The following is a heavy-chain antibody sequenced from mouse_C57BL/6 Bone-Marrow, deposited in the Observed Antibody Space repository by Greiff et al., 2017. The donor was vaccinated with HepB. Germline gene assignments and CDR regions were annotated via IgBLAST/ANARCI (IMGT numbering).Heavy chain of an antibody. V-gene: IGHV5-2*01. CDR3: ARALGPGYFDY. CDR2: INSDGGST. J-gene: IGHJ2*01. Sequence: EVKLVESGGGLVQPGASLKLSCESNEYAFPSYDMSWVRKNPEKRLELVAAINSDGGSTYYPDTMERRFIITRDNTKKTPYLHMSSLRSEDSALYYCARALGPGYFDYWGQGNTLTVSS. CDR1: EYAFPSYD.